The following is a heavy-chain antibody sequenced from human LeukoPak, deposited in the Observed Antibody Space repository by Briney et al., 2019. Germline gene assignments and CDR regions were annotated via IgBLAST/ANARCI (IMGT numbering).Heavy chain of an antibody. Sequence: SGTLSLTCAVSGGSISSSNWWSWVRQPPGKGLEWIGEIYHSGSTNYNPSLKSRVTISVDKSKNQYSLKLSSVTAADTAVYYCARGLGDYGSGSYSGYWGQGTLVTVSS. CDR3: ARGLGDYGSGSYSGY. CDR1: GGSISSSNW. CDR2: IYHSGST. V-gene: IGHV4-4*02. J-gene: IGHJ4*02. D-gene: IGHD3-10*01.